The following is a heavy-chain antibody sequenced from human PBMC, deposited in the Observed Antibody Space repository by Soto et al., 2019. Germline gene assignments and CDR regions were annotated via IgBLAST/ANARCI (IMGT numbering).Heavy chain of an antibody. CDR1: GYTFTSYD. Sequence: QVQLVQSGAEVKKPGASVKVFCKASGYTFTSYDINWVRQATGQGLEWMGWMNPNSGNTGYAQKFQGRVTMTRNTSISTAYMELSSLRSEDTAVYYCARGKQYDFWSGPDVWGKGTTVTVSS. V-gene: IGHV1-8*01. J-gene: IGHJ6*04. CDR3: ARGKQYDFWSGPDV. CDR2: MNPNSGNT. D-gene: IGHD3-3*01.